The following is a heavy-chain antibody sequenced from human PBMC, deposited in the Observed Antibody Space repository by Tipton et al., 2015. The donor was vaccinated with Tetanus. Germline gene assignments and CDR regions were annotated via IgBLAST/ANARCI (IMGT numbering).Heavy chain of an antibody. CDR1: GASMSSGSYY. V-gene: IGHV4-31*03. Sequence: TLSLTCNVSGASMSSGSYYWDWIRQPPGKGLEWIGYIYFTGTTYYNPSLESRLTISIDTSKNQFSLELTSVTAADTAVYYCARIPDFLSGHFDFWGQGTLVTVSS. D-gene: IGHD3-3*01. CDR3: ARIPDFLSGHFDF. CDR2: IYFTGTT. J-gene: IGHJ4*02.